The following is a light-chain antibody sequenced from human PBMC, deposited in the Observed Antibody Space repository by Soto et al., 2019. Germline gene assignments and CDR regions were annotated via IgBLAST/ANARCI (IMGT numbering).Light chain of an antibody. Sequence: ETVLTQSPATLSLSPVEIATLSFRASQSVSAGYFAWYQQKPGQAPRLIIYETSSRMTGIPDRFSGSGSGTDFTLTISRLETEDFAVYYCQQHGNSPTFGQGTKVDIK. CDR1: QSVSAGY. CDR3: QQHGNSPT. J-gene: IGKJ1*01. V-gene: IGKV3-20*01. CDR2: ETS.